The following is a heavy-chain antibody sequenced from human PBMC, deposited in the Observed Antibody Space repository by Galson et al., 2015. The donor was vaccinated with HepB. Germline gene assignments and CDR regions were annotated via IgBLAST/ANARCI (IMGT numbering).Heavy chain of an antibody. J-gene: IGHJ4*01. CDR3: ARVPGIAAAGNY. CDR2: IDAGNGYT. CDR1: GYIFSKYA. D-gene: IGHD6-13*01. Sequence: SVKVSCKASGYIFSKYAMHWVRQAPGQGLEWMGWIDAGNGYTKYSQKFKGRLTITRDTSASTAYMQLCSRRSEDTAVYYCARVPGIAAAGNYWGRGTLVTVSS. V-gene: IGHV1-3*01.